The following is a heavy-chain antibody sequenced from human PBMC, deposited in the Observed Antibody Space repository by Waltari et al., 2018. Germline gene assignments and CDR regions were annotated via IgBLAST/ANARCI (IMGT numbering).Heavy chain of an antibody. D-gene: IGHD2-21*01. CDR2: IHYSGST. V-gene: IGHV4-34*01. CDR3: ARYGEVPASYFFDH. CDR1: GESFLGYC. J-gene: IGHJ4*01. Sequence: QVQLHQWGAGQLKPSETLSLTCAVSGESFLGYCWSWVRQSPGKGLEWLGSIHYSGSTDYNPTLESRLSLSVDTTKKQFSLKLTSVTAADAALYFCARYGEVPASYFFDHWGQGTLVTVSS.